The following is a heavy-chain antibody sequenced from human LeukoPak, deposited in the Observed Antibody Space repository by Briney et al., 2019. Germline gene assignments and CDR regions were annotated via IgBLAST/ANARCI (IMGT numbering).Heavy chain of an antibody. J-gene: IGHJ4*02. V-gene: IGHV1-2*06. Sequence: ASVKVSCKASGYTFTGFYMHWVRQAPGQGLEWMGRINPNSGGTNYAQKFQGRVTMTRDTSISPAYMELSSLRSDDTAVYYCAIGIAAGGTFDYWGQGTLVTVSS. CDR1: GYTFTGFY. D-gene: IGHD6-13*01. CDR3: AIGIAAGGTFDY. CDR2: INPNSGGT.